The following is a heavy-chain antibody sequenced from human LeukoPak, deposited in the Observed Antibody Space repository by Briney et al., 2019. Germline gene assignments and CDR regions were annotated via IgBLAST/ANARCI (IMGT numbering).Heavy chain of an antibody. CDR1: GFTFSTYW. V-gene: IGHV3-7*03. J-gene: IGHJ4*01. D-gene: IGHD5-24*01. Sequence: PGGSLRVSCAASGFTFSTYWMTWVRQAPGKGLEWVANINQDGSRKFYVDSVKGRFTISRDNAKNSLYLQMSSLRVEDTAVYYCARDSTWLQLFYWGQEPWSPSPQ. CDR3: ARDSTWLQLFY. CDR2: INQDGSRK.